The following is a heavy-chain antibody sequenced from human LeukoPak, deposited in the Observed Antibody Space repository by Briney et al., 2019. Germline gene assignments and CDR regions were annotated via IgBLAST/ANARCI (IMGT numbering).Heavy chain of an antibody. CDR2: IYSGRTT. CDR1: DGSISSGIHH. D-gene: IGHD3-10*01. J-gene: IGHJ4*02. Sequence: SETLSLTCSVSDGSISSGIHHWGWIRQSPGKGLEWIGSIYSGRTTYYNPSLKSRVTISVDTSKNQFSLKLSSVTAADTAVYYCARGLPPGHWGQGTLVTVSS. V-gene: IGHV4-39*07. CDR3: ARGLPPGH.